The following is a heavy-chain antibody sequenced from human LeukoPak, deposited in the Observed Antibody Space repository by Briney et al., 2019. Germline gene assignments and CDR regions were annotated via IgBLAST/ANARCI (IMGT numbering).Heavy chain of an antibody. D-gene: IGHD3-22*01. CDR2: INLNGGCT. CDR3: ARGAPGVYDSSGYYRPDAFDI. V-gene: IGHV3-20*04. CDR1: GFTFEVYG. Sequence: GGSLRLSCAASGFTFEVYGISWVRQAPGKGLEWVSGINLNGGCTGYADSVKGRFTISRDNAKNSLYLQMNSLRAEDTALYYCARGAPGVYDSSGYYRPDAFDIWGQGTMVTVSS. J-gene: IGHJ3*02.